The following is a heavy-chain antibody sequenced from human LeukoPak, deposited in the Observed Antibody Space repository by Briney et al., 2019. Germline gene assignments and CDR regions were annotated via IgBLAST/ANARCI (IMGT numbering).Heavy chain of an antibody. V-gene: IGHV4-34*01. CDR2: INHSGST. CDR1: GGSFSGYY. J-gene: IGHJ6*02. Sequence: NTSETLSLTCAVYGGSFSGYYWSWIRQPPGKGLEWIGEINHSGSTNYNPSLKSRVTISIDTSKNQFSLKVTSVTAADTAVYYCARDPPATRNYQKIHHGMDVWGQGTTVTVSS. D-gene: IGHD4-11*01. CDR3: ARDPPATRNYQKIHHGMDV.